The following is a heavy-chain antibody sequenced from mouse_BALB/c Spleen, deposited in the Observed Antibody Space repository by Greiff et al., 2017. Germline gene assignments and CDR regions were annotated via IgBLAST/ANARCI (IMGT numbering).Heavy chain of an antibody. CDR3: ARWLLLYYATDY. V-gene: IGHV1-9*01. D-gene: IGHD2-3*01. CDR2: ILPGSGST. CDR1: GYTFSSYW. Sequence: QVQLQQSGAELMKPGASVKISCKATGYTFSSYWIEWVKQRPGHGLEWIGEILPGSGSTNYNEKFKGKATFTADTSSNTAYMQLSSLTSEDSAVYYCARWLLLYYATDYWGQGTSVTVSS. J-gene: IGHJ4*01.